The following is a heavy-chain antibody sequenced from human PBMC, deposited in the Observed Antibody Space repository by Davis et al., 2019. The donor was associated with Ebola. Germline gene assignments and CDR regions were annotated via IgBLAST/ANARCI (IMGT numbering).Heavy chain of an antibody. V-gene: IGHV3-23*01. CDR2: ISGSSGST. J-gene: IGHJ5*02. Sequence: SLKIPCAAPGYSFSTYSMNWVRQAPGKGLEWVSAISGSSGSTYYVDPVKGRFTISSDNAQNTLYLQMSSLSAEDPALYYCAKGVRTSTSCSNWFDPWGQGTLVTVSS. CDR3: AKGVRTSTSCSNWFDP. CDR1: GYSFSTYS. D-gene: IGHD2-2*01.